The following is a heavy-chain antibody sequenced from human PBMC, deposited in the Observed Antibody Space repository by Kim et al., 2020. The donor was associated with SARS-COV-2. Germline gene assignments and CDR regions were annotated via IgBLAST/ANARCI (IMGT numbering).Heavy chain of an antibody. D-gene: IGHD3-22*01. CDR3: ARGYYYDSSGSNDAFDI. Sequence: LKGRVTISVDTSKNQFSLKLSSVTAADTAVYYCARGYYYDSSGSNDAFDIWGQGTMVTVSS. J-gene: IGHJ3*02. V-gene: IGHV4-31*02.